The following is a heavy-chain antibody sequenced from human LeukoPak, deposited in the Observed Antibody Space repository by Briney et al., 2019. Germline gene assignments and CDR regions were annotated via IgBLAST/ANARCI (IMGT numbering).Heavy chain of an antibody. CDR2: INPHSGGT. J-gene: IGHJ3*02. D-gene: IGHD2-21*02. CDR3: AREFMRVTAFDI. Sequence: GASVKVSCKASGYTFSDNYIHWVRQAPGQGLEWTGWINPHSGGTNYGENFQGRVTLTRDTSISTAYMDLSSLISDDTAVYYCAREFMRVTAFDIWGQGTMVTVSS. CDR1: GYTFSDNY. V-gene: IGHV1-2*02.